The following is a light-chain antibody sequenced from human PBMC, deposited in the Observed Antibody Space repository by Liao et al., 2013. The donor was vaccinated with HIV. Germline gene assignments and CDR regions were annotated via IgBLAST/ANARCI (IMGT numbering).Light chain of an antibody. Sequence: SYELTQPPSVSVSPGQTATITCYGIYLGDKHVCWYQQRPGQSPVLLICQDNIRPSGIPERFSGSISGNTATLTISGAQAMDEADYFCQAWDSGTGVFGTGTKVT. V-gene: IGLV3-1*01. CDR3: QAWDSGTGV. J-gene: IGLJ1*01. CDR1: YLGDKH. CDR2: QDN.